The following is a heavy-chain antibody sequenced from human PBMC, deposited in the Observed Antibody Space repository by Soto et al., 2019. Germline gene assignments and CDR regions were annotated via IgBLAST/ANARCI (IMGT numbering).Heavy chain of an antibody. Sequence: QVQLVESGGGLVKPGGSLRLSCAASGFTFSDYYMSWIRQAPGKGLEWVSYISSSGSTIYYADSVKGRFTISRDNAKNSLYLQMNSLRAEDTAVYYCATVPAAMPYYYYYGMDVWGKGTTVTVSS. J-gene: IGHJ6*04. CDR3: ATVPAAMPYYYYYGMDV. V-gene: IGHV3-11*01. D-gene: IGHD2-2*01. CDR1: GFTFSDYY. CDR2: ISSSGSTI.